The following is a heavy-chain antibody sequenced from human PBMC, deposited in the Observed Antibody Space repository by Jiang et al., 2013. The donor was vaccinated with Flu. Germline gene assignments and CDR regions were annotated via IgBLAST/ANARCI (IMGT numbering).Heavy chain of an antibody. D-gene: IGHD5-18*01. Sequence: PGLVKPSGTLSLTCTVSIDSTSSDHWWSWVRQAPGKGLEWIGEISHTGITTYNPSLSSRVAMSIDRSKSHISLKLTSVTAADTAVYYCARHGYYSLDYWGQGPLVTVSS. CDR2: ISHTGIT. CDR1: IDSTSSDHW. CDR3: ARHGYYSLDY. V-gene: IGHV4-4*02. J-gene: IGHJ4*02.